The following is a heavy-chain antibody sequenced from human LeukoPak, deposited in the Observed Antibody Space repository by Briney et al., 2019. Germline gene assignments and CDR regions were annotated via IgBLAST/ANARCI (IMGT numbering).Heavy chain of an antibody. V-gene: IGHV3-21*01. J-gene: IGHJ6*03. D-gene: IGHD6-19*01. CDR1: GDSITSGTYY. CDR2: ISSSSSYI. CDR3: ARVPQPSIAVAAIYYYYMDV. Sequence: IPAETLSLTCTVSGDSITSGTYYWDWIRQAPGKGLEWVSSISSSSSYIYYADSVKGRFTISRDNAKNSLYLQMNSLRAEDTAVYYCARVPQPSIAVAAIYYYYMDVWGKGTTVTVSS.